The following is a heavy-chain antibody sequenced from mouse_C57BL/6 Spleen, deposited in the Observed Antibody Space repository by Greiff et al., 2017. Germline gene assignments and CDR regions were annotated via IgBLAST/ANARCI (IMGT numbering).Heavy chain of an antibody. CDR2: ISSGGSYT. J-gene: IGHJ1*03. Sequence: EVQLVESGGDLVKPGGSLKLSCAASGFTFSSYGMSWVRQTPDKRLEWVATISSGGSYTYYPDSVKGRFTISRDNAKNTLYLQMSSLKSEDTAMYYCASQFTTVVARYFDVWGTGTTVTVSS. CDR1: GFTFSSYG. D-gene: IGHD1-1*01. V-gene: IGHV5-6*01. CDR3: ASQFTTVVARYFDV.